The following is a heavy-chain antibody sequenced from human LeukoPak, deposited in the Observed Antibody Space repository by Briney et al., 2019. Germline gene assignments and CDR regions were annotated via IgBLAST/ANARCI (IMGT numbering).Heavy chain of an antibody. CDR1: GFTFSSYA. J-gene: IGHJ4*02. CDR3: ARDPGGDNAY. V-gene: IGHV3-30-3*01. CDR2: ISYDGSNK. Sequence: GGALRLSCAASGFTFSSYAMHWVRQAPGKGLEWVAVISYDGSNKYYADSVKGRFTISRDNSKNTLYLQMNSLRAEDTAVYYCARDPGGDNAYWGQGTLVTVSS. D-gene: IGHD4-17*01.